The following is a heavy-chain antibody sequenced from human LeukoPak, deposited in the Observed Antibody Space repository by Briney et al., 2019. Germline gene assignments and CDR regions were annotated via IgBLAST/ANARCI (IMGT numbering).Heavy chain of an antibody. CDR2: INHSGST. CDR3: ARGLNWNYPYYYYYMDV. J-gene: IGHJ6*03. V-gene: IGHV4-34*01. D-gene: IGHD1-7*01. CDR1: GGSFSGYY. Sequence: PSETLSLTCAVYGGSFSGYYWSWIRQPPGKGLEWIGEINHSGSTNYNPSLKSRVTISVDASKNQFSLKLSSVTAADTAVYYCARGLNWNYPYYYYYMDVWGKGTTVTVSS.